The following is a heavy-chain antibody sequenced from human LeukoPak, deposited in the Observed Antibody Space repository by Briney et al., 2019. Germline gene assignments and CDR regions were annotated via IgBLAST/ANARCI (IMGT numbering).Heavy chain of an antibody. CDR2: INHSGST. Sequence: SETLSLTCAVYGGSFSGYYWSWIRQPPGKGLEWIGEINHSGSTNYNPSLKSRVTISVDTSKNQFSLKLSSVTAADTAVYYCAREGRYSSSWYVGSLLDYWGQGTLVTVSS. CDR1: GGSFSGYY. V-gene: IGHV4-34*01. J-gene: IGHJ4*02. D-gene: IGHD6-13*01. CDR3: AREGRYSSSWYVGSLLDY.